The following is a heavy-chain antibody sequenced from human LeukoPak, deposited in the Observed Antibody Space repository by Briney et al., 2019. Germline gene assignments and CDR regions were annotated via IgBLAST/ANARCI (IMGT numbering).Heavy chain of an antibody. CDR1: GFTFSSYS. D-gene: IGHD5-18*01. J-gene: IGHJ6*02. CDR2: ISSSSSYI. CDR3: AREVEGYGPYYSGMAV. Sequence: GGSLRLSCAASGFTFSSYSMNWVRQAPGKGLEWVSSISSSSSYIYYAASVKGRFTISRDNAKNSLYLQMNSLRAEDTAVYYCAREVEGYGPYYSGMAVWGQGTTVTVSS. V-gene: IGHV3-21*01.